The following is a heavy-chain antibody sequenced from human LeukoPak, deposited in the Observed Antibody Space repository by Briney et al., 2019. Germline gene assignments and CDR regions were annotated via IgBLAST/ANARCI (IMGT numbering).Heavy chain of an antibody. V-gene: IGHV1-2*02. J-gene: IGHJ6*02. CDR3: ARAYSLAGYYYYGMDV. CDR1: GYTFTGYY. D-gene: IGHD7-27*01. Sequence: ESLRGSCKASGYTFTGYYMHWVRQAPGQGLEWMGWINPHSGGTNDAQKFQGRVTMTGATSISTAYMELSRLRSDDTAVYYCARAYSLAGYYYYGMDVWGQGTTVTVSS. CDR2: INPHSGGT.